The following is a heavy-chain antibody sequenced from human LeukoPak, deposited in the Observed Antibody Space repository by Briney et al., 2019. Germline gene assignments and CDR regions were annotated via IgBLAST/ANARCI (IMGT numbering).Heavy chain of an antibody. J-gene: IGHJ6*02. V-gene: IGHV3-30-3*01. CDR3: ARVKGESGHYDFWSGYFLFEGILGRNENYGMDV. Sequence: GQSLRLSCAASGFTFSSYAMHWVRRAPGKGLEWVAFISSDGSNKYYADSVKGRFTISRDNSKNTLYLQMNSLRAEDTAVYYCARVKGESGHYDFWSGYFLFEGILGRNENYGMDVWGQGTTVTVSS. CDR2: ISSDGSNK. CDR1: GFTFSSYA. D-gene: IGHD3-3*01.